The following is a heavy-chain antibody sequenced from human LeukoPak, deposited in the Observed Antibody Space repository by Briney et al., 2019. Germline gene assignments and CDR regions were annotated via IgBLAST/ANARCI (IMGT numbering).Heavy chain of an antibody. Sequence: GGSLRLSCAASGFTFSSYSMNWVRPAPGKGLEWVSSISSSSSSYIYYADSVKGRFTISRDNAKNSLYLQMNSLRAEDTAVYYCARAHYYDSSGYYYDVTWGQGTLVTVSS. CDR1: GFTFSSYS. J-gene: IGHJ5*02. CDR3: ARAHYYDSSGYYYDVT. D-gene: IGHD3-22*01. CDR2: ISSSSSSYI. V-gene: IGHV3-21*01.